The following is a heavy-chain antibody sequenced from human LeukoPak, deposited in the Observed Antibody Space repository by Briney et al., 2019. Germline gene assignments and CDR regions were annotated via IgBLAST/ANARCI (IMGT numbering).Heavy chain of an antibody. CDR2: INQDGSGK. V-gene: IGHV3-7*03. J-gene: IGHJ4*02. D-gene: IGHD6-13*01. CDR3: ARDMQQLVSRGDF. CDR1: GFTFSSYA. Sequence: GGSLRLSCAASGFTFSSYAMSWVRQAPGKGLEWVANINQDGSGKYYVDSVKGRFTISRDNAKNSLYLQMNSLRAEDTAVYYCARDMQQLVSRGDFWGQGTLVTVSS.